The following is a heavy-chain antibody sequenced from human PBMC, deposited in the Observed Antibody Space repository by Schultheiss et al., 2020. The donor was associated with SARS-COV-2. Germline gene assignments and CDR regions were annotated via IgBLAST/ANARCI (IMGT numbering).Heavy chain of an antibody. CDR3: AREMGTQSPFIYGMDL. V-gene: IGHV1-69*06. CDR2: IIPIFGTA. D-gene: IGHD1/OR15-1a*01. J-gene: IGHJ6*02. CDR1: GGTFSSYA. Sequence: SVKVSCKASGGTFSSYAISWVRQAPGQGLEWMGGIIPIFGTANYAQKFQGRVTITADKSTSTAYMELSSLRSEDTAVYYCAREMGTQSPFIYGMDLWGQGTTVTVSS.